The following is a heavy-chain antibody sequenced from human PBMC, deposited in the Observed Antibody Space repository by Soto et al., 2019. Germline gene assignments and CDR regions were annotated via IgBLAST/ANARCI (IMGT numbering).Heavy chain of an antibody. CDR3: ARDTDYVPYYFDY. V-gene: IGHV3-30-3*01. Sequence: GGSLRLSCAASGFNFSYSAMHWVRQAPGKGLEWVAVITYDGSGKHYADSVKGRFTISRDNSKHTLHLQMNSLRAEDTAVYYCARDTDYVPYYFDYWGQGTLVTAS. J-gene: IGHJ4*02. D-gene: IGHD4-17*01. CDR2: ITYDGSGK. CDR1: GFNFSYSA.